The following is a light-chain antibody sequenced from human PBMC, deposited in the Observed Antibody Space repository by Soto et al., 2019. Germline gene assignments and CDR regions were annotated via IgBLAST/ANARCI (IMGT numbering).Light chain of an antibody. CDR3: QQRSDCPST. CDR1: QSVGTY. Sequence: EIVLTQSPATLSLSPGERATLSCRASQSVGTYFAWYQQKPGQAPRLLIYDSSNRATGIPARFSGSGSGTDFTLTIISLEPEDFAVYYCQQRSDCPSTFGGGTKVEIK. CDR2: DSS. V-gene: IGKV3-11*01. J-gene: IGKJ4*01.